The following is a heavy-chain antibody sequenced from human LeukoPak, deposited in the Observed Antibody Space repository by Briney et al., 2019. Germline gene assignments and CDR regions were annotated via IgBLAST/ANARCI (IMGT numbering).Heavy chain of an antibody. J-gene: IGHJ5*02. CDR1: GITFSNYA. CDR2: INGGATNT. Sequence: GGSLRLSCAASGITFSNYAMTWVRQPPGKGLEWVSSINGGATNTYYVDSVKGRFTISRDNAKNTLYLQINSLRAEDTAVYYCAKNWGYRAGFDWFDPWGQGTLVTVSS. CDR3: AKNWGYRAGFDWFDP. V-gene: IGHV3-23*01. D-gene: IGHD6-19*01.